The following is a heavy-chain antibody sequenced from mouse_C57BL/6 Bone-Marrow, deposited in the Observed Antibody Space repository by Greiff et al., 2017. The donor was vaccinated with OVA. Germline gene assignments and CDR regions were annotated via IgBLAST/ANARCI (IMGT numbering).Heavy chain of an antibody. J-gene: IGHJ3*01. V-gene: IGHV1-22*01. CDR2: INPNHGGT. D-gene: IGHD2-2*01. CDR1: GYTFTDYN. Sequence: VQLQQSGPELVKPGASVKMSCKASGYTFTDYNMHWVKQSPGKSLEWIGYINPNHGGTSYNQKFKGKATLTVNKSSSTAYMELRSLTSEDSAVYYCARLWLRRRAWFAYWGQGTLVTVSA. CDR3: ARLWLRRRAWFAY.